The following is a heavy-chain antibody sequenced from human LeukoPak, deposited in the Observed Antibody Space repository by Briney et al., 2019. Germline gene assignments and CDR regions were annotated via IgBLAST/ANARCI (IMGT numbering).Heavy chain of an antibody. CDR1: GDSVSINSVT. V-gene: IGHV6-1*01. Sequence: SQTLSLTCAISGDSVSINSVTWNWIRQSPSRGLEWLGRTYYRSTWYNDYAVSVRGRITVNPDTSKNQFSLHLNSVTPEDTAVYYCARRLTQYDCFDPWGREILVTVSS. CDR2: TYYRSTWYN. J-gene: IGHJ5*02. CDR3: ARRLTQYDCFDP. D-gene: IGHD2-2*01.